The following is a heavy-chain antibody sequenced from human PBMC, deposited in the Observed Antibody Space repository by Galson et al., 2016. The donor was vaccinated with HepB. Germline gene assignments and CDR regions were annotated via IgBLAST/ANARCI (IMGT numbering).Heavy chain of an antibody. J-gene: IGHJ4*02. CDR2: VGSDGTTK. Sequence: SLRLSCAASGFTFSTYGMHWVRQAPGEGLDWVAVVGSDGTTKYYADSVKDRFTISRDNSKNTLYLQMNSLRAEDTAVYYCAVNLFDSWGQGTLVTVTS. CDR1: GFTFSTYG. V-gene: IGHV3-33*01. D-gene: IGHD1-14*01. CDR3: AVNLFDS.